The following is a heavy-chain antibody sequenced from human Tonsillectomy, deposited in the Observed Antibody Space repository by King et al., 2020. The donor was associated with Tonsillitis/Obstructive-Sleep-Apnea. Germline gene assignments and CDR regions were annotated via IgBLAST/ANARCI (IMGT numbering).Heavy chain of an antibody. CDR3: ARDNHGYDD. D-gene: IGHD3-3*01. J-gene: IGHJ4*02. CDR1: GFTFSSYS. CDR2: ISSYI. Sequence: VQLVESGGGLVKPGGSLRLSCAASGFTFSSYSMNWVRQAPGKGLEWVSSISSYIYYADSVKGRFTISRDNAKNSMYLQMNSLRAEDTAVYYRARDNHGYDDWGQGTLVTVSS. V-gene: IGHV3-21*01.